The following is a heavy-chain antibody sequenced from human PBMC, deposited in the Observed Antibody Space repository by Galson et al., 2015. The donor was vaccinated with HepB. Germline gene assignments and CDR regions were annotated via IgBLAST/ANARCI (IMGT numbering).Heavy chain of an antibody. CDR3: ARVRCSSTSCAAKDAFDI. D-gene: IGHD2-2*01. CDR1: GGSMSSYY. Sequence: ETLSLTCTVSGGSMSSYYWNWIRQPPGKGLEWIASIYHSGTTNYNPSLKSPVTISVDTSKNQFSLKLSSVTAADAAVYYCARVRCSSTSCAAKDAFDIWGQGTMVAVSS. CDR2: IYHSGTT. J-gene: IGHJ3*02. V-gene: IGHV4-59*01.